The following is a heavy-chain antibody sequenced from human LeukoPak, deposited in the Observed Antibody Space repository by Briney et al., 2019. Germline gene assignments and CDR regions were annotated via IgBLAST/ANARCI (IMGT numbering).Heavy chain of an antibody. Sequence: GGSLRLSCAASGFTVSSNYMSWVRQAPGKGLEWVSVIYSGGSTYYADSVKGRFTISRDNAKNSLYLQMNSLRAEDTAVYYCARAYYGSGSSDAFDIWGQGTMVTVSS. J-gene: IGHJ3*02. CDR1: GFTVSSNY. CDR2: IYSGGST. D-gene: IGHD3-10*01. CDR3: ARAYYGSGSSDAFDI. V-gene: IGHV3-53*01.